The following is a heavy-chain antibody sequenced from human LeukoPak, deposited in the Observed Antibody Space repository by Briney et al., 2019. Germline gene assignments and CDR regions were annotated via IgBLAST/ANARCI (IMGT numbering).Heavy chain of an antibody. CDR2: IYHSGST. V-gene: IGHV4-30-2*01. D-gene: IGHD5-24*01. J-gene: IGHJ4*02. Sequence: SETLSLTCTVSGGSISSGGYYWSWIRQPPGKGLEWIGYIYHSGSTYYNPSLKSRVTISVDRSKNQFSLKLSSVTAADTAVYYCARGWAGYFDYWGQGTLVTVSS. CDR1: GGSISSGGYY. CDR3: ARGWAGYFDY.